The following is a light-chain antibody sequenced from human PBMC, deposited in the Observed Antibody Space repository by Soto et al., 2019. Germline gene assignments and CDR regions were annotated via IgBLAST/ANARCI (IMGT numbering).Light chain of an antibody. CDR2: EVT. Sequence: QSVLTQPASVSGSPGQSISISCTGTSSDVGGYDYVSWYQQHPGKAPKLIIYEVTNRPSGVSIRFSGSKSGNTASLTISGLQAEDEADYYCSSHTSSITVLFGGGTKVTVL. CDR3: SSHTSSITVL. CDR1: SSDVGGYDY. J-gene: IGLJ2*01. V-gene: IGLV2-14*01.